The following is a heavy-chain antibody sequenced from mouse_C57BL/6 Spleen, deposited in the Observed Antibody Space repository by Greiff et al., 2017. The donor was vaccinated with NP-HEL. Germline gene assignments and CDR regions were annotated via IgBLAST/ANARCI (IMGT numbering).Heavy chain of an antibody. J-gene: IGHJ2*01. CDR1: GYTFTSYG. V-gene: IGHV1-81*01. CDR2: IYPRSGNT. Sequence: QVQLQQSGAELARPGASVKLSCKASGYTFTSYGISWVKQRTGQGLEWIGEIYPRSGNTYYNEKFKGKATRTADKSSSTAYMELRSLTSEDSAVYFCARDFDYWGQGTTLTVSS. CDR3: ARDFDY.